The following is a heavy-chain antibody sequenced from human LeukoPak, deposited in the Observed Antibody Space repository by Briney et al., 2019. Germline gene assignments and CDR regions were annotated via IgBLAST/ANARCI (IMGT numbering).Heavy chain of an antibody. Sequence: GGSLRLSCAASGFTFSSYAMSWVRQAPGKGLEWVSAISGSGGSTYYADSVKGRFTISRDNSKNSLYLQMNSLRTEDTALYYCAKGITPFDGEALWGQGTLVTVSS. V-gene: IGHV3-23*01. CDR1: GFTFSSYA. D-gene: IGHD3-10*01. CDR2: ISGSGGST. J-gene: IGHJ4*02. CDR3: AKGITPFDGEAL.